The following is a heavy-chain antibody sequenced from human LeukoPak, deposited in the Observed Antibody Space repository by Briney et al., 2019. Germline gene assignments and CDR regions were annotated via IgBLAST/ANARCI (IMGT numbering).Heavy chain of an antibody. D-gene: IGHD3-22*01. J-gene: IGHJ4*02. Sequence: PSETLSLTCTVSGGSISSGLYYWSWIRQPAGKGLEWIGRIYTSGSTNYNPSLKSRVTISLDTSKNQFSLKLSSVTAADTAVYYCAREYYYDSSGYSNWGQGTLVTVSS. CDR2: IYTSGST. CDR1: GGSISSGLYY. V-gene: IGHV4-61*02. CDR3: AREYYYDSSGYSN.